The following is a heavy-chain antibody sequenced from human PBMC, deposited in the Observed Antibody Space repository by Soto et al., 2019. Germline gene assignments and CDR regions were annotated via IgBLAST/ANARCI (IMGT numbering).Heavy chain of an antibody. V-gene: IGHV2-70*16. CDR2: IDWDDDK. CDR1: GGSFKSGSYS. D-gene: IGHD7-27*01. CDR3: ARHKALGIASDHFDY. J-gene: IGHJ4*02. Sequence: TLSLTCTVSGGSFKSGSYSWSWIRQPPGKALEWLARIDWDDDKFYSTSLKTRLTISKDTSKNQVVLTMTNMDPVDTATYYCARHKALGIASDHFDYWGQGTLVTVSS.